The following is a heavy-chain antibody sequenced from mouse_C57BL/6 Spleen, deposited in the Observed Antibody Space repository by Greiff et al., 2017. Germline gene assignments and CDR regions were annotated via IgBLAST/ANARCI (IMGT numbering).Heavy chain of an antibody. D-gene: IGHD2-4*01. CDR1: GYTFTSYD. Sequence: QVQLQQSGPELVKPGASVKLSCKASGYTFTSYDINWVKQRPGQGLEWIGWIYPGDGSTKYNEKFKGKATLTVDTSSSTAYMELHSLTSEDAAVYFCARDGDYDVSYWGQGTLVTVSA. CDR3: ARDGDYDVSY. CDR2: IYPGDGST. J-gene: IGHJ3*01. V-gene: IGHV1-85*01.